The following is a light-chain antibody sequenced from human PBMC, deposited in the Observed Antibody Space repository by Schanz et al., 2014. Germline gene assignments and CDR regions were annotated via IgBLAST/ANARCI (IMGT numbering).Light chain of an antibody. Sequence: AYSERPSGVPDRFSGSKSGTSASLAIAGLQAEDEAVYYCQSFDSSLTLFGGGTKLTVL. V-gene: IGLV1-40*01. CDR2: AYS. J-gene: IGLJ2*01. CDR3: QSFDSSLTL.